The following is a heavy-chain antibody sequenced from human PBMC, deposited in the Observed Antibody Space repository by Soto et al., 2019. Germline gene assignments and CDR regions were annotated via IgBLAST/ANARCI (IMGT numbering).Heavy chain of an antibody. D-gene: IGHD6-13*01. CDR1: GFTFSSYW. CDR3: AREGAIGIAAPGWFDP. Sequence: EVQLVESGGGLVQPGGSLRLSCAASGFTFSSYWMSWVRQAPGKGLEWVANIKQDGSEKYYVDSVKGRFTISRDNAKNSLYLQMNSLRAEDTAVYYCAREGAIGIAAPGWFDPWGQGTLVTVSS. V-gene: IGHV3-7*03. J-gene: IGHJ5*02. CDR2: IKQDGSEK.